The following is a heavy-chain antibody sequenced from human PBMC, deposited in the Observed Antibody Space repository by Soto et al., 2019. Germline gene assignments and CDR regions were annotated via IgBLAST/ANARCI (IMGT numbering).Heavy chain of an antibody. CDR1: GFNFDDYA. CDR3: AKAQHDYGDSTGYYYYYYMDV. V-gene: IGHV3-9*01. Sequence: EVQLVESGGGLVQPGRSLRLSCAASGFNFDDYAMHWVRQAPGKGLEWVSGISWNSGSIGYADYVKGRFTISRDNAKNSLYLQMNSLRAEDTAFYYCAKAQHDYGDSTGYYYYYYMDVWGKGTTVTVSS. J-gene: IGHJ6*03. CDR2: ISWNSGSI. D-gene: IGHD4-17*01.